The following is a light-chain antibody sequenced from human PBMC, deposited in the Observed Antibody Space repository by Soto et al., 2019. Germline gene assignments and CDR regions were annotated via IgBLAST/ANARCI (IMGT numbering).Light chain of an antibody. V-gene: IGKV3-15*01. Sequence: EIVITQPPATLSVSPGERATLSCRASESVSSNLAWYQQKPGQAPRLLIYGASTRATGIPARISGSGSGTEFTLTISXLQSEDFAVYYCQQYNKWRTFGQGTKVDIK. CDR1: ESVSSN. J-gene: IGKJ1*01. CDR2: GAS. CDR3: QQYNKWRT.